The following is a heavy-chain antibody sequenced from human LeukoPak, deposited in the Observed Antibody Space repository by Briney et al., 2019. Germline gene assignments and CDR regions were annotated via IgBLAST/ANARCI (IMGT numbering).Heavy chain of an antibody. CDR2: IYNSGST. J-gene: IGHJ4*02. V-gene: IGHV4-59*08. Sequence: SETLSLTCTVSGGSISSYYWSWILQPPGKGLEWIGYIYNSGSTNYNPSLKSRVTISVDTSKNQFSLKLSSVTAADTAVYYCARKGGSHDYWGQGTLVTVSS. CDR3: ARKGGSHDY. D-gene: IGHD1-26*01. CDR1: GGSISSYY.